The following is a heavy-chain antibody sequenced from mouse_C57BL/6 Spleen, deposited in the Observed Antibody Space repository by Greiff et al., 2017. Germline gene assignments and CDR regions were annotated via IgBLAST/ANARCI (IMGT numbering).Heavy chain of an antibody. J-gene: IGHJ3*01. V-gene: IGHV14-4*01. D-gene: IGHD2-4*01. Sequence: EVQLQQSGAELVRPGASVKLSCTASGFNIKDDYMHWVKQRPEKGLEWIGWIDPENGDTEYASKFQGKATITADTSSNTAYLQLSSLTSEDTAVYYCTTRGIYYDYDKGFAYWGQGTLVTVSA. CDR2: IDPENGDT. CDR1: GFNIKDDY. CDR3: TTRGIYYDYDKGFAY.